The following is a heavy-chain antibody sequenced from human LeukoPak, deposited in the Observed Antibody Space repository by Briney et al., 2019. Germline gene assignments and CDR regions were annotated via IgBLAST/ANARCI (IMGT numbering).Heavy chain of an antibody. CDR1: GFTFDDYA. CDR3: ARRREYYDSSGYYFDY. Sequence: QPGRSLRLSCAASGFTFDDYAMHWVRQAPGKGLEWVSGISWNSGSIGYADSVKGRFTISRDNAKNSLYLQMNSLRAEDTAVYYCARRREYYDSSGYYFDYWGQGTLVTVSS. CDR2: ISWNSGSI. J-gene: IGHJ4*02. V-gene: IGHV3-9*01. D-gene: IGHD3-22*01.